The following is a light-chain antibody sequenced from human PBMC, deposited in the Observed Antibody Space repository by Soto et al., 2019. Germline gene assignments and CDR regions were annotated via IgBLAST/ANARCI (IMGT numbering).Light chain of an antibody. CDR2: GAS. J-gene: IGKJ1*01. CDR1: QSIRSN. V-gene: IGKV3-15*01. Sequence: EIVMTQSPDTLSVSPGEVATLSCRVSQSIRSNLAWYQQRPGQAPRLLIYGASSRATGIPARFSGSGTGTEFTLTISSLEPEDFAVYYCQQRITWPPTWTFGQGTKVDIK. CDR3: QQRITWPPTWT.